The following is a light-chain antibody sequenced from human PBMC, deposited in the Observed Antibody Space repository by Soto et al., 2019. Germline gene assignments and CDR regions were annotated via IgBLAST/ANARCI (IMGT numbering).Light chain of an antibody. CDR2: GAS. V-gene: IGKV3-15*01. Sequence: EIVMTQSPATLYVSPGERATLSCRASQSVSSNLAWYQQKPGQAPRLLIYGASTRATGIPARFSGSGSGTEFTLTISSLQSEDFAVYYCQQYNNWLTFGGGTNVDIK. CDR1: QSVSSN. CDR3: QQYNNWLT. J-gene: IGKJ4*01.